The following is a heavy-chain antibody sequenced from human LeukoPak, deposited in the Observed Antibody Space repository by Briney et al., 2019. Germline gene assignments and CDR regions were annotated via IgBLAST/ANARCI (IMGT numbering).Heavy chain of an antibody. CDR2: ISTNGDST. CDR1: GFTFSSYA. V-gene: IGHV3-64D*09. J-gene: IGHJ4*02. D-gene: IGHD2-15*01. Sequence: SGGSLRLSCSASGFTFSSYAMHWVRQAPGKGLEYISAISTNGDSTYYADSVKGRFTISRDNSKNTVHLQTSSLRAEDTAVYSCVKDWLGGRRILDYWGQGTLVTVSS. CDR3: VKDWLGGRRILDY.